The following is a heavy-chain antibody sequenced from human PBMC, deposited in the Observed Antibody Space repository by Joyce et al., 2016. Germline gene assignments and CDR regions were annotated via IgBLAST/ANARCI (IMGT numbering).Heavy chain of an antibody. Sequence: EVQLLESGGGLVQPGGSLRLSCAASGFTFSIYAMSWVRQVAGNGLEWVSAISGSGTSTYYADSVKCRFTISRDNSKNTLYLQMTSLRAEDTAVYYCAKALSPYYDYIWGSYLDAFDIWGQGTMVTVSS. D-gene: IGHD3-16*02. V-gene: IGHV3-23*01. CDR1: GFTFSIYA. CDR2: ISGSGTST. J-gene: IGHJ3*02. CDR3: AKALSPYYDYIWGSYLDAFDI.